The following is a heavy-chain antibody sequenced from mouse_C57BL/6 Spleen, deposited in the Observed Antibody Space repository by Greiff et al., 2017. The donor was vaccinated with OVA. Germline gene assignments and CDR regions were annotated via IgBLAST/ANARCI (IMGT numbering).Heavy chain of an antibody. CDR2: INYDGSST. CDR1: GFTFSDYY. D-gene: IGHD2-12*01. Sequence: EVQRVESEGGLVQPGSSMKLSCTASGFTFSDYYMAWVRQVPEKGLEWVANINYDGSSTYYLDSLKSRFIISRDNAKNILYLQMSSLKSEDTATYYCARDRYDGGYWYFDVWGTGTTVTVSS. J-gene: IGHJ1*03. V-gene: IGHV5-16*01. CDR3: ARDRYDGGYWYFDV.